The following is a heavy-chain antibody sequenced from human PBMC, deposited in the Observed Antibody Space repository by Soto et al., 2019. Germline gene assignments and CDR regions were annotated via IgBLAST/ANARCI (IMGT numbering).Heavy chain of an antibody. D-gene: IGHD2-15*01. Sequence: TSETLSLTCTVSGGSVTTGNWWGWVRQPPGRGLEWIGEVFHTGSTSYNASLKSRVTLSVDKSKNQFSLKLSSVTAADTAVYYCVRLYCRGGACPYYYYYSMDVWGQGTTVTVSS. CDR1: GGSVTTGNW. CDR2: VFHTGST. J-gene: IGHJ6*02. V-gene: IGHV4-4*02. CDR3: VRLYCRGGACPYYYYYSMDV.